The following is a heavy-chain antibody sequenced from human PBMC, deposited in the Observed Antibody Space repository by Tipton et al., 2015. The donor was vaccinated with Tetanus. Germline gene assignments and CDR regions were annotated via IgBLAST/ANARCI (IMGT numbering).Heavy chain of an antibody. CDR2: IYYSGST. Sequence: TLSLTCTVSGVSISSNSYYWSWIRQPPGKGLEWIGYIYYSGSTNYNPSLKSRVTISVDTSKNQFSLKLSSVTAADTAVYYCARDPSGGVRYFDYWGQGALVIVSS. CDR3: ARDPSGGVRYFDY. V-gene: IGHV4-61*01. D-gene: IGHD2-8*01. J-gene: IGHJ4*02. CDR1: GVSISSNSYY.